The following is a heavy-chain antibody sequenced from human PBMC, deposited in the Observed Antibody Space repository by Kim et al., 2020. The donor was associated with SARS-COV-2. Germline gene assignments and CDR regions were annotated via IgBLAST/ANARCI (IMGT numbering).Heavy chain of an antibody. V-gene: IGHV3-30*18. D-gene: IGHD1-1*01. CDR1: GFTFSSYG. CDR2: ISYDGSNK. J-gene: IGHJ4*02. CDR3: AKDQWNRQGTLDS. Sequence: GGSLRLSCAAAGFTFSSYGMHWVRQAPGKGLEWVAVISYDGSNKYYGDSVKGRFTISRDNSKNTLYLQMNSLRPEDTAVYYCAKDQWNRQGTLDSWGQGTLVTVSS.